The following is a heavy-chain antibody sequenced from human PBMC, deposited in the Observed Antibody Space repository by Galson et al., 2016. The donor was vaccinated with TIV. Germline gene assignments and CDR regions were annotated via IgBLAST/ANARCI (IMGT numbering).Heavy chain of an antibody. D-gene: IGHD2-15*01. CDR3: ARDRVVGATYYNYYYGMDV. J-gene: IGHJ6*02. Sequence: SLRLSCAASGLTVNNNYMTWVRQAPGKGLEWVSVIYGGGDTYYADSVWGRFTISRDNSKDILYLHMNGLRADDTAVYYCARDRVVGATYYNYYYGMDVWGRGTTVTVFS. CDR2: IYGGGDT. CDR1: GLTVNNNY. V-gene: IGHV3-66*02.